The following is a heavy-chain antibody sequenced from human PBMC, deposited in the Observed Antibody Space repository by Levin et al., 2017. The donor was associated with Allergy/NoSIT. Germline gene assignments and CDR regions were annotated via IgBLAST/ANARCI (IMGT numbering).Heavy chain of an antibody. Sequence: GESLKISCKGSGYNFSTYWMGWVRQMPGKGLEWMGIIYPADSDTRYSPSFRGQVTISADKSINTAYLQWNSLRASDTAMYYCARHSTATYYYFDMDVWGQGTTVTGSS. V-gene: IGHV5-51*01. CDR3: ARHSTATYYYFDMDV. D-gene: IGHD1-26*01. CDR1: GYNFSTYW. CDR2: IYPADSDT. J-gene: IGHJ6*02.